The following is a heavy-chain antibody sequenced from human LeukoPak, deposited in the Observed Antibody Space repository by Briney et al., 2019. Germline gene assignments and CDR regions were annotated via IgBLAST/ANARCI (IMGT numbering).Heavy chain of an antibody. CDR1: GFTFIDAW. Sequence: RAGGSLRLSCAASGFTFIDAWMTWVRQAPGKGLEWVSYISSSSSTIYYADSVKGRFTSSRDNAKNSLYLQMNSLRAEDTAVYYCASVADSGLDFWSGYYTGYMDVWGKGTTVTVSS. CDR2: ISSSSSTI. D-gene: IGHD3-3*01. CDR3: ASVADSGLDFWSGYYTGYMDV. V-gene: IGHV3-48*01. J-gene: IGHJ6*03.